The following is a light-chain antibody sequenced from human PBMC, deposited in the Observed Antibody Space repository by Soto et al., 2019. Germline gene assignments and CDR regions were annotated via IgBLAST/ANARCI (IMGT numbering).Light chain of an antibody. CDR1: QSVSSN. CDR2: GAS. J-gene: IGKJ1*01. Sequence: DIVMTQSPATLSVSPGERATLSCRASQSVSSNLAWYQQKRGQAPRLLMYGASTRATGIPVTFSGSGSGTEFTLIISGLQSEDFAVYYCQQYNDWPRTFVQGTKVEIK. CDR3: QQYNDWPRT. V-gene: IGKV3-15*01.